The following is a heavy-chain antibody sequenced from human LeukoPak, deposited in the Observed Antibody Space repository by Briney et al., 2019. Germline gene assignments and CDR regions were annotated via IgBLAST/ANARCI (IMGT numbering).Heavy chain of an antibody. D-gene: IGHD4-17*01. CDR3: ARTTVTAYYYYYYYMDV. J-gene: IGHJ6*03. Sequence: ASVKVSCKASGGTFSSYAISWVRQAPGQGLEWMGGIIPIFGTASYAQKFQGRVTITADESTSTAYMELSSLRSEDTAVYYCARTTVTAYYYYYYYMDVWGKGTTVTVSS. CDR1: GGTFSSYA. CDR2: IIPIFGTA. V-gene: IGHV1-69*01.